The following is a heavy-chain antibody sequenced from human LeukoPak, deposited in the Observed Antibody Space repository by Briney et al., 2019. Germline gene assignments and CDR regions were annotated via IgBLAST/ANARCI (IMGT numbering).Heavy chain of an antibody. Sequence: GGSLRLSCAASGFIVNSYAMSWVRQAPGKGLAWVSLIYSDGVTQYADSVKGRFTISRDNSKNTLYLQMNSLRDGDTAVYFCARDRAEGKTWVEFDPWAREPWSPSPQ. CDR2: IYSDGVT. CDR3: ARDRAEGKTWVEFDP. V-gene: IGHV3-66*02. J-gene: IGHJ5*02. CDR1: GFIVNSYA.